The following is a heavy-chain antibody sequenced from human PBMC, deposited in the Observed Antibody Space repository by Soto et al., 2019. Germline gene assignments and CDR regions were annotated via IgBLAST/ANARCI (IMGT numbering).Heavy chain of an antibody. CDR2: IYYSGST. J-gene: IGHJ6*02. V-gene: IGHV4-39*01. CDR3: ASGYSGYGMDV. D-gene: IGHD5-12*01. CDR1: GGSISSSSYY. Sequence: PETLSHSCTVSGGSISSSSYYWGWIRQPPGKGLEWIGSIYYSGSTYYNPSLKSRVTISVDTSKNQFSLKLSSVTAADTAVYYCASGYSGYGMDVWGQGTTVTVSS.